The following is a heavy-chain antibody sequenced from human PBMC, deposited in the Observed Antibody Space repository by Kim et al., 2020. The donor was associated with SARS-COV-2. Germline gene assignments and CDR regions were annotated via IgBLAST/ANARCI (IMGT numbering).Heavy chain of an antibody. Sequence: GWSLRLSCAASGFTPSIYWMNWVRQTPGKGLEWVANIKHDGSETKYVESVKGRFTISRDSARTSIYLQMNSLRAEDTAVYYCARGSGWLIEHWGQGTLVTVSS. CDR3: ARGSGWLIEH. V-gene: IGHV3-7*05. CDR1: GFTPSIYW. D-gene: IGHD6-19*01. CDR2: IKHDGSET. J-gene: IGHJ1*01.